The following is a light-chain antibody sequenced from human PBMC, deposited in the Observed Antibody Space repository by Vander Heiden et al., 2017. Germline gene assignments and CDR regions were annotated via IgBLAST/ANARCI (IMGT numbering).Light chain of an antibody. CDR3: QQYGSSHWT. V-gene: IGKV3-20*01. Sequence: EIVLTQSPGTLSLSPGERATLSCRASQSVSSSYLAWYQQKPGQAPRLLIYGASSRATGIPDRFSARGSGTDFTLTISRLEPEDFAVYYCQQYGSSHWTFGQGTKVEIK. J-gene: IGKJ1*01. CDR1: QSVSSSY. CDR2: GAS.